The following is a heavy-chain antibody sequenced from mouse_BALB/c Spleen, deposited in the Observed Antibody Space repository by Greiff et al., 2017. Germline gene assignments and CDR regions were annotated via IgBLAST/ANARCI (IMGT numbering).Heavy chain of an antibody. Sequence: VQLQQSGPGLVQPSQSLSITCTVSGFSLTSYGVHWVRQSPGKGLEWLGVIWSGGSTDYNAAFISRLSISKDNSKSQVFFKMNSLQANDTAIYYCARMGITTATRRAMDYWGQGTSVTVSS. D-gene: IGHD1-2*01. CDR2: IWSGGST. V-gene: IGHV2-2*02. CDR1: GFSLTSYG. CDR3: ARMGITTATRRAMDY. J-gene: IGHJ4*01.